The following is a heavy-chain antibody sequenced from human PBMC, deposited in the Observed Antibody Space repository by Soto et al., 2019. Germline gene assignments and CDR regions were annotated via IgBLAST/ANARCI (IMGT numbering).Heavy chain of an antibody. CDR2: IYYSGST. J-gene: IGHJ3*02. Sequence: QLQLQVSGPGLVKPSETLSLTCTVSGGSISSSSYYWGWIRQPPGKGLEWIGSIYYSGSTYYNPSLKRRVTISVDTSKNQFSLKLSSVTAADTAVYYCARMYSSGYDAFDIWGQGTKVTV. CDR1: GGSISSSSYY. D-gene: IGHD6-19*01. CDR3: ARMYSSGYDAFDI. V-gene: IGHV4-39*01.